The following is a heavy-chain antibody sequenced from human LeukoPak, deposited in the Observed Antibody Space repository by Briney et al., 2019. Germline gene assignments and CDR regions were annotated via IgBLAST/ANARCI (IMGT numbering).Heavy chain of an antibody. D-gene: IGHD2-2*01. CDR1: GGSISSYY. Sequence: SETLSLTCTVSGGSISSYYWSWIRQPPGKGLEWIGYIYYSGSTNYNPSLKSRVTISVDTSKNQFSLKLSSVTAADTAVYYCARAREDIVVVPAARINWFDPWGQGTLVTVSS. CDR2: IYYSGST. V-gene: IGHV4-59*12. J-gene: IGHJ5*02. CDR3: ARAREDIVVVPAARINWFDP.